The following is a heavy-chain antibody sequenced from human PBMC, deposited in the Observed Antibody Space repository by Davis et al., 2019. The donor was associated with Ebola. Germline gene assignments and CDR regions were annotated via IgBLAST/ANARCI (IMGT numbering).Heavy chain of an antibody. CDR1: GFTFTSFW. V-gene: IGHV3-7*04. CDR3: VKDAGWQRLDN. J-gene: IGHJ4*02. D-gene: IGHD2-15*01. CDR2: IKQDGSQK. Sequence: PGGSLRLSCAASGFTFTSFWMTWVRQAPGKGLEWMAHIKQDGSQKYYVDSVKGRFTISRDNAQTSVSLQMNSLRVEDTGIYYCVKDAGWQRLDNWGQGTLVTVSS.